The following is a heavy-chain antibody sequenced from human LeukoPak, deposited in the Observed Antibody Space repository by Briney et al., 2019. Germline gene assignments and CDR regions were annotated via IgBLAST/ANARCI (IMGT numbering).Heavy chain of an antibody. CDR1: GGSISSYY. J-gene: IGHJ4*02. D-gene: IGHD3-22*01. CDR2: FYSSGST. Sequence: SETLSLTCTVSGGSISSYYWNWIRQPAGEGLEWIGRFYSSGSTNYNPSLKSRVTISVDKSKNQFSLKLSSVTAADTAVYYCARGYYDAALDYWGQGTLVTVSS. V-gene: IGHV4-4*07. CDR3: ARGYYDAALDY.